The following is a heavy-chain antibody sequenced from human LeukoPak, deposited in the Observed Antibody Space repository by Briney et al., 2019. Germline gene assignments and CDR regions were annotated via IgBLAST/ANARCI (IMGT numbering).Heavy chain of an antibody. CDR2: INPNSGGT. CDR1: GYTFTGYY. J-gene: IGHJ4*02. V-gene: IGHV1-2*04. CDR3: ARGSELLFVEATIDY. D-gene: IGHD2-2*01. Sequence: ASVKVSCKASGYTFTGYYMHWVRQAPGQGLEWMGWINPNSGGTNYAQKFQGWVTMTRDTSISTAYMELSRLRSDDTAVYYCARGSELLFVEATIDYWGQGTLVTVSS.